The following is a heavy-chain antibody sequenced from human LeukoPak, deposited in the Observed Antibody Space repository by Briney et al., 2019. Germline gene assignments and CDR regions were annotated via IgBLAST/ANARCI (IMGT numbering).Heavy chain of an antibody. CDR3: ARDPGYESWSPFWGGMDV. Sequence: GGYLSFYCAAYGFTGSSSWMHWVRQAPGKGLVWVSSITRDGSSTTYEDSVKGRFTTSRDNAKNTLYLQRDSLRDDDTAVYYCARDPGYESWSPFWGGMDVWGNGTTVIVSS. J-gene: IGHJ6*04. D-gene: IGHD3-16*01. CDR2: ITRDGSST. CDR1: GFTGSSSW. V-gene: IGHV3-74*01.